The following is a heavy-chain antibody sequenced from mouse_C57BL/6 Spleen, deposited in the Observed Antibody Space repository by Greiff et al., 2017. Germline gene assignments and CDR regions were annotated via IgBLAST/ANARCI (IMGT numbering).Heavy chain of an antibody. D-gene: IGHD1-1*01. CDR3: AIYGSSYEFAY. CDR2: INPSTGGT. Sequence: EVQLQQSGPELVKPGASVKISCKASGYSFTGYYMNWVKQSPEKSLEWIGEINPSTGGTTYNQKFKAKATLTVDKSSSTAYMQLKSLTSEDSAVXYCAIYGSSYEFAYWGQGTLVTVSS. CDR1: GYSFTGYY. J-gene: IGHJ3*01. V-gene: IGHV1-42*01.